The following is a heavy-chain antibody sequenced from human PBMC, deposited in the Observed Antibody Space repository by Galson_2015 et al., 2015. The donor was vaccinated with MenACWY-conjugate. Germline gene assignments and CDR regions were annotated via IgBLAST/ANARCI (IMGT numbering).Heavy chain of an antibody. CDR1: GYSFTNYG. Sequence: SVKVSCKASGYSFTNYGINWVRQAPGQGLEWIAWINPYNNHTNYARKVRGRVAMTTDTSTGTAYMELRSLTSDDTAIYYCARDEGGLRLSFFDFWGQGALVTVSS. CDR3: ARDEGGLRLSFFDF. CDR2: INPYNNHT. V-gene: IGHV1-18*01. D-gene: IGHD2/OR15-2a*01. J-gene: IGHJ4*02.